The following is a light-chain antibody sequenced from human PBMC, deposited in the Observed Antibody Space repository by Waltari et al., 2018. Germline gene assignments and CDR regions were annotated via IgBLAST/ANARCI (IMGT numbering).Light chain of an antibody. CDR2: SAS. Sequence: DIQLTQSPSFLSASVGDRVTITCRASQGISSYLAWYQQKPGRAPKLLIYSASTFQSGVPSRFSGSGSGTEFTLTISSLQPEDFATYYCQKLNSYPPTTFGQGTRLEIK. V-gene: IGKV1-9*01. J-gene: IGKJ5*01. CDR3: QKLNSYPPTT. CDR1: QGISSY.